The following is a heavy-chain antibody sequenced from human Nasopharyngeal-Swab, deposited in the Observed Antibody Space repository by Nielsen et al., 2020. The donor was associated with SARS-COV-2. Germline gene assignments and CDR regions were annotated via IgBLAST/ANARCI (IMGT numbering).Heavy chain of an antibody. Sequence: GESLKISCAASGFTFSDYYMSWIRQAPGKGLEWVSYISSSGSTIYYADSVKGRFTISRDNAENSLYLQMNSLRAEDTALYYCAKDGGGLTGDLYYFDYWGQGTLVTVSS. D-gene: IGHD7-27*01. CDR1: GFTFSDYY. CDR2: ISSSGSTI. V-gene: IGHV3-11*01. J-gene: IGHJ4*02. CDR3: AKDGGGLTGDLYYFDY.